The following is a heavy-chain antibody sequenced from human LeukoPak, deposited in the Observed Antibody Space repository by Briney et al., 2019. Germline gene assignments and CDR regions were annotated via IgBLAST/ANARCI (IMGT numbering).Heavy chain of an antibody. Sequence: SQTLSLTCTVSGGSISSGSCYWSWIRQSAGKGLEWIGRIYTSGSTNYNPSLKSRVTISVDTSKNQFSLKLSSVTAADTAVYYCAREESYSSSWYVPYFDYWGQGTLVTVSS. CDR1: GGSISSGSCY. CDR3: AREESYSSSWYVPYFDY. J-gene: IGHJ4*02. CDR2: IYTSGST. D-gene: IGHD6-13*01. V-gene: IGHV4-61*02.